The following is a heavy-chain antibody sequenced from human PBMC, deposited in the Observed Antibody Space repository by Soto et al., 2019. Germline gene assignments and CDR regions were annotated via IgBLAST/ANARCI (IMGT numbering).Heavy chain of an antibody. V-gene: IGHV3-13*01. J-gene: IGHJ3*02. D-gene: IGHD3-3*01. Sequence: GGSLRLSCAASGLTFSSYDMHWVRQATGKGLEWVSAIGTAGDTYYPGSVKGRFTISRENAKNSLYLQMNSLRAGDMAVYYCAREWSDAFDIWGQGTMVTVSS. CDR1: GLTFSSYD. CDR3: AREWSDAFDI. CDR2: IGTAGDT.